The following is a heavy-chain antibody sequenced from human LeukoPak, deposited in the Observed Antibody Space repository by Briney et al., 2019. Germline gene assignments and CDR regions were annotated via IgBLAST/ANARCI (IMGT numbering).Heavy chain of an antibody. CDR3: ARGRLGATY. Sequence: PSETLSLTCTVSGGSVSRGSYYSSWTRQPPGKGLEWIGYIHHSGTTNYSPSLKSRVTISVDMSKNQFFLNLTSVTAADTAVYYCARGRLGATYWGQGTLVTVSS. V-gene: IGHV4-61*01. D-gene: IGHD1-26*01. CDR2: IHHSGTT. CDR1: GGSVSRGSYY. J-gene: IGHJ4*02.